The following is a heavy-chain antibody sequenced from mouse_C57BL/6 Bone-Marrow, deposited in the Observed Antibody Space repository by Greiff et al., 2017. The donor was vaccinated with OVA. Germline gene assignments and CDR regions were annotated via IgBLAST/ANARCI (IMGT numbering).Heavy chain of an antibody. CDR1: GYTFTDYY. CDR3: ARGRLLRGWFAD. D-gene: IGHD2-3*01. J-gene: IGHJ3*01. V-gene: IGHV1-26*01. Sequence: VQLQQSGPELVKPGASVKISCKASGYTFTDYYMNWVKQSHGKSLEWIGDINPNNGGTSYNQKFKGKATLTVDKSSSTAYMELRSLTSEDSAVYSCARGRLLRGWFADWGQGTLVTVSA. CDR2: INPNNGGT.